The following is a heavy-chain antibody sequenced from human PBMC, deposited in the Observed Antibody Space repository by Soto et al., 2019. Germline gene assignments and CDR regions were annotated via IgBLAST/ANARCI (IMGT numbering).Heavy chain of an antibody. D-gene: IGHD3-10*01. Sequence: LRLSCASFGFTVSGKKYVAWFRQAPGKGLEWVSALYDLDGTYYADSVKGRFTTSSDSSRTTVYLQMNDLRPDDTAVYSCATWHLREHAYDIWGQGTTVTVSS. CDR2: LYDLDGT. CDR1: GFTVSGKKY. V-gene: IGHV3-53*01. J-gene: IGHJ3*02. CDR3: ATWHLREHAYDI.